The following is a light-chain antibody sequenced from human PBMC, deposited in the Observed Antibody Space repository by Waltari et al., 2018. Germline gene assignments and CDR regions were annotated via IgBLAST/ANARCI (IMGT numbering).Light chain of an antibody. V-gene: IGKV1-9*01. CDR1: QGRSNY. CDR2: ATS. CDR3: QQLNSYSLIT. Sequence: DIQLTQSPSLLSASLGDRVTITCRASQGRSNYLAWYQQQPGKAPKLLCSATSHLQSGVPSRLRGSGSGTEFTLTISDLQPEDFTTYYCQQLNSYSLITFGQGTRLEIK. J-gene: IGKJ5*01.